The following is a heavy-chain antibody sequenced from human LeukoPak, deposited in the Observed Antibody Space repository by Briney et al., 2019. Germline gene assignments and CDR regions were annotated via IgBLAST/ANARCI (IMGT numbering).Heavy chain of an antibody. CDR3: AREWDSGSYYLGYFDY. CDR1: GFTFSDHY. J-gene: IGHJ4*02. D-gene: IGHD1-26*01. V-gene: IGHV3-72*01. Sequence: GGSLRLSCAASGFTFSDHYMDWVRQAPGKGLEWVGRIRNKANSYTTEYAASVEGRFTISRDDSKNSLYLQMNSLKCEDTAVYYCAREWDSGSYYLGYFDYWGQGTLVTVSS. CDR2: IRNKANSYTT.